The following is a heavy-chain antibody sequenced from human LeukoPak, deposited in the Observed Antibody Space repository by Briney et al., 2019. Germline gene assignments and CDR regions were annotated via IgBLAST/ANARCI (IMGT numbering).Heavy chain of an antibody. J-gene: IGHJ4*02. D-gene: IGHD2-15*01. Sequence: SETLSLTCTVSGGSISSSSYYWGWIRQPPGKGLEWIGRIHDNGDSNHNPSLKSRVTMALDTSGNQVSLKLTSVTAADTAVYYCARAPSGCGGTCPSDHWGPGTLVTVSS. CDR1: GGSISSSSYY. CDR2: IHDNGDS. V-gene: IGHV4-61*05. CDR3: ARAPSGCGGTCPSDH.